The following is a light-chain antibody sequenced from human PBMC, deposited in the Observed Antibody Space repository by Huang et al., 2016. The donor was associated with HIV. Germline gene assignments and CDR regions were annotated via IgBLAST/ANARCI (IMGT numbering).Light chain of an antibody. CDR3: QKYNNWLA. CDR2: GAS. J-gene: IGKJ1*01. V-gene: IGKV3-15*01. Sequence: EIVMTQSPAMLSVSPGERATLSCRASQTVNSNLAWYQHKPGQAPRLLVYGASTRATGVPARVSGSGSGTKFTLTISSLQSEDFAVYYCQKYNNWLAFGQGTKVEIK. CDR1: QTVNSN.